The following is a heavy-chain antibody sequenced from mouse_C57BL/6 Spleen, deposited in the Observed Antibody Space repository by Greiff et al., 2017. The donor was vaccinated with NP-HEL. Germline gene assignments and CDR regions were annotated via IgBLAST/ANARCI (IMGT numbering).Heavy chain of an antibody. CDR3: AREGIYYYGSSYEWFAY. Sequence: EVKLMESGGDLVKPGGSLKLSCAASGFTFSSYGMSWVRQTPDKRLEWVATISSGGSYTYYPDSVKGRFTISRDNAKNTLYLQMSSLKSEDTAMYYCAREGIYYYGSSYEWFAYWGQGTLVTVSA. V-gene: IGHV5-6*01. CDR2: ISSGGSYT. CDR1: GFTFSSYG. J-gene: IGHJ3*01. D-gene: IGHD1-1*01.